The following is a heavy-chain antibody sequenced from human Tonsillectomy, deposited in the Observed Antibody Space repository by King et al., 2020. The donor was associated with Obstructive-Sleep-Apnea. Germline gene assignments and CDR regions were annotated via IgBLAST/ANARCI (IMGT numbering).Heavy chain of an antibody. J-gene: IGHJ1*01. CDR2: ISSSSSSI. CDR1: GFTFNTYS. D-gene: IGHD3-22*01. Sequence: VQLVESGGGLVQPGGSLRLSCAASGFTFNTYSMNWVRQAPGKGLEWVSYISSSSSSIHYADSVKGRFTISRDNAKNSLYLQMNSLRAEDTAVYYCARDRGGDYYDSSAYYEAPEFQHWGQGTLVTVSS. CDR3: ARDRGGDYYDSSAYYEAPEFQH. V-gene: IGHV3-48*04.